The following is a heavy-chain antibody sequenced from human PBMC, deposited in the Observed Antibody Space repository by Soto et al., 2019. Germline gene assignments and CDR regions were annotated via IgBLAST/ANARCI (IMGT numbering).Heavy chain of an antibody. D-gene: IGHD2-21*02. V-gene: IGHV4-30-4*01. CDR1: GGSISSGDYY. J-gene: IGHJ5*02. CDR2: IYYSGST. Sequence: QVQLQESGPGLVKPSQTLSLTCTVSGGSISSGDYYCSWIRQPPGKGLEWIGYIYYSGSTYYNPSLESRVTISVDTSKNQFSLKLSSVTAADTAVYYCARAMVVTQNWFDPWGQGTLVTVSS. CDR3: ARAMVVTQNWFDP.